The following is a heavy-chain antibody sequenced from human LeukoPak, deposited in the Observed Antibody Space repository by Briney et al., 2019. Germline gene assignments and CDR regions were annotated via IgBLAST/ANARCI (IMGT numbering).Heavy chain of an antibody. CDR2: ISPDNGDT. J-gene: IGHJ5*02. D-gene: IGHD6-19*01. Sequence: ASVKVSCKTSGYTFTKHPISWVRQAPGQGLEWMGWISPDNGDTKYAQNLQGRVTMTTDTSTTTAYMELRSLRSDDTAVYYCARDLPAGSIPWGQGTLVTVSS. CDR3: ARDLPAGSIP. V-gene: IGHV1-18*01. CDR1: GYTFTKHP.